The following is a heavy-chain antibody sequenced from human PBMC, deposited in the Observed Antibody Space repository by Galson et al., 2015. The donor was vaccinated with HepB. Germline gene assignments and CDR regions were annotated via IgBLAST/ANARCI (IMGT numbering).Heavy chain of an antibody. J-gene: IGHJ4*02. CDR1: GGSISSYY. D-gene: IGHD1-20*01. CDR3: ASSTLTDPQPYNWNPSPFLNYFDY. V-gene: IGHV4-59*01. CDR2: IYYSGST. Sequence: SETLSLTCTVSGGSISSYYWSWIRQPPGKGLEWIGYIYYSGSTNYNPSLKSRVTISVDTSKNQFSLKLSSVTAADTAVYYCASSTLTDPQPYNWNPSPFLNYFDYWGQGTLVTVSS.